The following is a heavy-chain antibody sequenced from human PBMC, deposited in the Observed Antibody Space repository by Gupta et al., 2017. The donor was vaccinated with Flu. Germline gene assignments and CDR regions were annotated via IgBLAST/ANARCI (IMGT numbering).Heavy chain of an antibody. CDR1: GAPIRTYY. Sequence: QVQLQESGPRLLKPSETLSLICTVSGAPIRTYYGSWIRQSAGKGLEWIGLIQTTGSTNYNPSLESRVTMSVDTSKNQFFLNLTSATAADTAVYYCTGRRGYYDSDGYGILDYWGQGTLVTVSS. J-gene: IGHJ4*02. D-gene: IGHD3-22*01. CDR2: IQTTGST. V-gene: IGHV4-4*07. CDR3: TGRRGYYDSDGYGILDY.